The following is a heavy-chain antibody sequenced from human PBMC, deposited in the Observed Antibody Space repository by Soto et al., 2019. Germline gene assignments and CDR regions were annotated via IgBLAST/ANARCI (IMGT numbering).Heavy chain of an antibody. CDR3: ARPEYSTSSYGMDV. V-gene: IGHV3-48*02. J-gene: IGHJ6*02. CDR1: GFTFSSYS. CDR2: ISSSSSTI. Sequence: EVQLVESGGGLVQPGGSLRLSCAASGFTFSSYSMNWVRQAPGKGLEWVSYISSSSSTIYYADSVKGRFTISRDKAKNSLYLQMNSLRDEDTVVYYCARPEYSTSSYGMDVWGQGNTVTVSS. D-gene: IGHD6-6*01.